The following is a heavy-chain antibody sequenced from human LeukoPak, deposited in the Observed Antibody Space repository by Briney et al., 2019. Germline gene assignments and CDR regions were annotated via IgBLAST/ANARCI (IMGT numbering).Heavy chain of an antibody. CDR1: GFTFSSYA. CDR3: ARGWQQPIGY. J-gene: IGHJ4*02. V-gene: IGHV3-33*08. D-gene: IGHD6-13*01. Sequence: GRSLRLSCAASGFTFSSYAMHWVRQAPGKGLEWVAVIWYDGSNKYYADSVKGRFTISRDNSKNTLYLQMNSLRAEDTAVYYCARGWQQPIGYWGQGTLVTVSS. CDR2: IWYDGSNK.